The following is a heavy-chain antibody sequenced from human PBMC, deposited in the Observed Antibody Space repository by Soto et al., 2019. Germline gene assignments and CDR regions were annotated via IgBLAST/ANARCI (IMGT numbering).Heavy chain of an antibody. D-gene: IGHD2-2*01. CDR2: IKYSGTT. Sequence: SETLSLTCTVSGGSISSSRCHWGWIRQPPGKGLEWIASIKYSGTTFYNPSLKSRVTISVDTSKNQFSLKLSSVTAADTAVYYCARGYCSSTSCYEFDYWGQGTLVTVS. V-gene: IGHV4-39*01. CDR3: ARGYCSSTSCYEFDY. J-gene: IGHJ4*02. CDR1: GGSISSSRCH.